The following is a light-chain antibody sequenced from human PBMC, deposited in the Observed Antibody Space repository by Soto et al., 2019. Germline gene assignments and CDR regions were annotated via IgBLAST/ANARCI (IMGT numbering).Light chain of an antibody. CDR2: VAS. J-gene: IGKJ5*01. CDR1: QSISSY. V-gene: IGKV1-39*01. CDR3: QQSYSTPV. Sequence: DTQMTQSPSSLSASVGDRVTITCRASQSISSYLSWYQQQPGKAPKLLIYVASSLQSGVPSRFSGSGSGTDFTLTISSLQPEDFATYYCQQSYSTPVFGQGTRLEIK.